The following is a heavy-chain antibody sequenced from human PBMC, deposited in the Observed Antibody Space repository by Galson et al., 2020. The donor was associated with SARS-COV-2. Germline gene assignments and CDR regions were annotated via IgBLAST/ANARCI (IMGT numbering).Heavy chain of an antibody. D-gene: IGHD3-3*01. Sequence: GESLKISCAASGFTFNTHWMHWVRQAPGKGLVWVSRINSDGSSTAYADSVKGRFTISRDNAKNTLYLQMNSLRPEDTAVYYRTRDIVSNFWSGFDPWGQGTLVTVSS. CDR2: INSDGSST. V-gene: IGHV3-74*01. J-gene: IGHJ5*02. CDR1: GFTFNTHW. CDR3: TRDIVSNFWSGFDP.